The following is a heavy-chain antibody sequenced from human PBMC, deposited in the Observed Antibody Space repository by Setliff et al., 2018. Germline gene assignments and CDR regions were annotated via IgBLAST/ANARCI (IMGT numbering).Heavy chain of an antibody. CDR1: GGSISSYY. Sequence: PSETLSLTCTVSGGSISSYYWSWIRQPPGKGLEWIGYIYYSGSTNYNPSLKSRVTISVDTSKNQFPLKLSSVTAADTAVYYCARGGYYNFWSGSSWFDPWGQGTLVTVSS. V-gene: IGHV4-59*01. J-gene: IGHJ5*02. CDR2: IYYSGST. D-gene: IGHD3-3*01. CDR3: ARGGYYNFWSGSSWFDP.